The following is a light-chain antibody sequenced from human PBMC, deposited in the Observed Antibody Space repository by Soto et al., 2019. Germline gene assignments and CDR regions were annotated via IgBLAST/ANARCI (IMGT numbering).Light chain of an antibody. CDR3: LQHNSYPFT. CDR2: AAS. J-gene: IGKJ3*01. CDR1: QDIRSD. V-gene: IGKV1-17*01. Sequence: DIQMTQSPSSLSASVGDRVTITCLASQDIRSDLGWFQQKPGKAPKRLIYAASTLESGVPSRFSGSRSGTEFTLTISSLQPEDFATYYCLQHNSYPFTFGPGTKVDIK.